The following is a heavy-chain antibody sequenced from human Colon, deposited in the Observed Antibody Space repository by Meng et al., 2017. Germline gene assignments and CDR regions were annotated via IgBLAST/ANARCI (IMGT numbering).Heavy chain of an antibody. V-gene: IGHV4-30-4*01. Sequence: QVPLHERAPELVQPSQTLSLTCTVSGGSISSGDYYWSWIRQPPGKGLEWIGYIYYSGSTYSNASLKSRVTISIDRSKNQFSLKLSSVTAADTAVYYCARDRKHYGERGWFDPWGQGTLVTVSS. D-gene: IGHD4-17*01. J-gene: IGHJ5*02. CDR2: IYYSGST. CDR1: GGSISSGDYY. CDR3: ARDRKHYGERGWFDP.